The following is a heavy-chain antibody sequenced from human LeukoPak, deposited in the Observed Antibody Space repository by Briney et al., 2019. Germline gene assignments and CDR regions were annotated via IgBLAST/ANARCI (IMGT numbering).Heavy chain of an antibody. CDR2: ISDSGYTT. D-gene: IGHD6-6*01. CDR3: AKRSSAMCFDY. V-gene: IGHV3-23*01. J-gene: IGHJ4*02. CDR1: GFTFSTYA. Sequence: GGSLRLSCAASGFTFSTYAMNWVRQAPGKWLEWVSTISDSGYTTYYADSVKGRFTISRDNSKNTLYQQINGLRTEDTAVYYCAKRSSAMCFDYWGQGTLVTVSS.